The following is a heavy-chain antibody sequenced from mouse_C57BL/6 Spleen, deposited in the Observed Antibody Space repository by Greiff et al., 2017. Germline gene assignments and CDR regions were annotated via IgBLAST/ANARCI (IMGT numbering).Heavy chain of an antibody. CDR1: GYSITSGYY. V-gene: IGHV3-6*01. Sequence: EVKLMESGPGLVKPSQSLSLTCSVTGYSITSGYYWNWIRQFPGNKLEWMGYISYDGSNNYNPSLKNRISITRDTSKNQFFLKLNSVTTEDTATYYCAVYYGNYLAWFAYWGQGTLVTVSA. J-gene: IGHJ3*01. CDR2: ISYDGSN. CDR3: AVYYGNYLAWFAY. D-gene: IGHD2-1*01.